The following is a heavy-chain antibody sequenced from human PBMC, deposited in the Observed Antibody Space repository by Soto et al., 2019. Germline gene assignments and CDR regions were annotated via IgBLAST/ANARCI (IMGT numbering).Heavy chain of an antibody. Sequence: TGGSLRLSCAASGFTFNNYAMSWVRQAPGKGLEWVSTISFSGFTTYYADSVKGRFTISRDNSKNLIYLQMNSLKTEDTAVYYCAREGSSSGPDYEYWGQGTLVTVSS. D-gene: IGHD3-22*01. V-gene: IGHV3-23*01. CDR1: GFTFNNYA. J-gene: IGHJ4*02. CDR2: ISFSGFTT. CDR3: AREGSSSGPDYEY.